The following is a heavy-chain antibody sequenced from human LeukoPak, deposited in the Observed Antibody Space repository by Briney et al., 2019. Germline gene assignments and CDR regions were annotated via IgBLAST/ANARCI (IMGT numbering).Heavy chain of an antibody. CDR3: ARSIVGGYYFDY. CDR1: GFSLSTSGMR. Sequence: ESGPALVKPTQTLTLTCTFSGFSLSTSGMRVSWIRQPPGKALEWLARIDWDDDKFYSTSLKTRLTISKDTSKNQVVLRMTNMDPVDTATYYCARSIVGGYYFDYWGQGTLVTVSS. CDR2: IDWDDDK. D-gene: IGHD1-26*01. J-gene: IGHJ4*02. V-gene: IGHV2-70*04.